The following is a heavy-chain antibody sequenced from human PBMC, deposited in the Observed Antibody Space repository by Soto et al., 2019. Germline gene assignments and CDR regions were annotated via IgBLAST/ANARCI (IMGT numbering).Heavy chain of an antibody. D-gene: IGHD1-26*01. CDR2: INSDGSST. CDR1: GFTFSSYW. J-gene: IGHJ4*02. Sequence: EVQLVESGGGLVQPGGSLRLSCAASGFTFSSYWMHWVRQAPGKGLVWVSHINSDGSSTNYAYSVKGQFTISRDNDQNTLYLQMNSLRAEDPAVYYCVRGDIGLGIDYWGLVTLVTVSS. CDR3: VRGDIGLGIDY. V-gene: IGHV3-74*01.